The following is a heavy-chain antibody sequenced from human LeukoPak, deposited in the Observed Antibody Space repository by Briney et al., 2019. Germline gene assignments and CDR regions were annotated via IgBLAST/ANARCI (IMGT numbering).Heavy chain of an antibody. V-gene: IGHV4-34*01. D-gene: IGHD5-24*01. J-gene: IGHJ3*02. CDR3: AFSQEMADAFDI. CDR1: GGPFSLYF. CDR2: INQSGST. Sequence: SETLSLTCVASGGPFSLYFWSWIRQPPGKGLEWIGEINQSGSTNYNPSLKSRVTTSVDTSKKRFSLKLSSVTAADTAVYYCAFSQEMADAFDIWGPGTMVTVSS.